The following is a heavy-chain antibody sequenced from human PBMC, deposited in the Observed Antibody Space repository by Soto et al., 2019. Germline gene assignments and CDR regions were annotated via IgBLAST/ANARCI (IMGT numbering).Heavy chain of an antibody. CDR3: ARGPGGSHPYYFGS. D-gene: IGHD3-16*01. V-gene: IGHV4-31*03. CDR2: IYYSGDT. J-gene: IGHJ4*02. Sequence: SETLSLTCTVSGGSINSGAHYWSWLRQHPGKGLEWIGYIYYSGDTQYNPSLKSRVTISLDTSKNQFSLKLNSVTAADTAVYYCARGPGGSHPYYFGSWGQGTLVTVSS. CDR1: GGSINSGAHY.